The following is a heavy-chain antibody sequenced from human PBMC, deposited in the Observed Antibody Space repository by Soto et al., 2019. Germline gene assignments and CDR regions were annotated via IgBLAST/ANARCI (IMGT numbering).Heavy chain of an antibody. V-gene: IGHV3-53*01. Sequence: PGGSLRLSCAASGFTVSNNYMTWVRQAPGKGLEWVSIIYSGGSTYYADSVKGRFTISRDNSKSTLNLQMSSLRAEDTAVYYCARMGNSSGYYPPYYYGMDVWGQGTTVTVSS. J-gene: IGHJ6*02. CDR3: ARMGNSSGYYPPYYYGMDV. CDR2: IYSGGST. CDR1: GFTVSNNY. D-gene: IGHD3-22*01.